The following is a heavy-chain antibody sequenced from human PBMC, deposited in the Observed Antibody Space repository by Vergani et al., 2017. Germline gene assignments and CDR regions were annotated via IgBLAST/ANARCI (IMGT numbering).Heavy chain of an antibody. CDR2: INWNSDSI. J-gene: IGHJ2*01. CDR1: GFTFSSYA. CDR3: VKDIAASGNYWYFDL. V-gene: IGHV3-9*01. Sequence: EVQLLESGGGLLQPGGSLRLSCAASGFTFSSYAMSWVRQAPGKGLEWVSGINWNSDSIAYADSVKGRFTISRDNAKNSLYLQMNSLRAEDTALYYCVKDIAASGNYWYFDLWGRGTLVTVSS. D-gene: IGHD6-13*01.